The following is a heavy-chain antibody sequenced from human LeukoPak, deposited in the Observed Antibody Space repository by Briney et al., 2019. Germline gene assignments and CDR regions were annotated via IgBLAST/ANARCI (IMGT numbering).Heavy chain of an antibody. Sequence: PGGSLRLSCAASGFTFSSYPMHWVRQAPGKGLEYVSAISSDGGSTYYANSVKGRFTISRDNSKNTLYLQMGSLRAEGMAVYYCARGITSISWGQGTMVAVSS. CDR2: ISSDGGST. CDR3: ARGITSIS. V-gene: IGHV3-64*01. J-gene: IGHJ3*01. CDR1: GFTFSSYP. D-gene: IGHD2/OR15-2a*01.